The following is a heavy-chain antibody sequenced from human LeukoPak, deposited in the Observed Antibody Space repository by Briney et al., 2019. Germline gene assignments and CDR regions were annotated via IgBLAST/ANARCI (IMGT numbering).Heavy chain of an antibody. J-gene: IGHJ5*02. Sequence: SETLSLTCAVYGGSFSGYYWSWIRQPPGKGLEWNGEINHSGSTNYNPSLKSRVTISVDTSKNQFSLKLSSVTAADTAVYYCANSDIVATWNWFDPWGQGTLVTVSS. V-gene: IGHV4-34*01. CDR2: INHSGST. CDR3: ANSDIVATWNWFDP. CDR1: GGSFSGYY. D-gene: IGHD5-12*01.